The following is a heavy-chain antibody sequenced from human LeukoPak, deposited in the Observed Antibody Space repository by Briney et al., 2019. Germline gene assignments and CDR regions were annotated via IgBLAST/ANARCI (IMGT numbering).Heavy chain of an antibody. Sequence: SETLSLTCAVYGGSFSGYYWRWIRQPPGKGLEWIGEINHSGSTNYNPSLKSRVTISVDTSKNQFSLKLSSVTAADTAVYYCARGYFGYGKEPYFDYWGQGTLVTVSS. CDR2: INHSGST. D-gene: IGHD5-18*01. CDR1: GGSFSGYY. V-gene: IGHV4-34*01. CDR3: ARGYFGYGKEPYFDY. J-gene: IGHJ4*02.